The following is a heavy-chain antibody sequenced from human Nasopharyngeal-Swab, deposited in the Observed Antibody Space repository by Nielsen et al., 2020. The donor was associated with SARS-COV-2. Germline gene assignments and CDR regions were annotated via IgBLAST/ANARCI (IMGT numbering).Heavy chain of an antibody. D-gene: IGHD5-18*01. CDR2: IYPGDSET. CDR1: GYSFNSYW. J-gene: IGHJ6*03. V-gene: IGHV5-51*01. Sequence: GESLKISCKGSGYSFNSYWISWVRQMPGKGLEWMCMIYPGDSETRYSPSFQGQVTISADKSSNTAYLQWSSLRASDTATYYCARLVRGYSFYYMDVWGKGTTVTVSS. CDR3: ARLVRGYSFYYMDV.